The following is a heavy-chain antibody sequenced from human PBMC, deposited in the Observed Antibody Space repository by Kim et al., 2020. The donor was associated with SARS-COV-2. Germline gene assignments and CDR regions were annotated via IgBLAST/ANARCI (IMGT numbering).Heavy chain of an antibody. V-gene: IGHV3-23*01. CDR2: IDGSDGTT. D-gene: IGHD2-21*01. CDR3: MKGGWGWIWDH. Sequence: GGSLRLSCTTSGFTFTGHAMSWVRQAPGKGLEWVSSIDGSDGTTYYVDSVRCRFTISRDDSKNTLYLQMSALRGDDTAVYYCMKGGWGWIWDHWGQGTL. J-gene: IGHJ4*02. CDR1: GFTFTGHA.